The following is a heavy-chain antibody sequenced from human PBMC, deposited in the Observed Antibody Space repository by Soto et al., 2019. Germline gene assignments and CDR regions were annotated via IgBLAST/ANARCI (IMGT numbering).Heavy chain of an antibody. Sequence: QLVESGGGLVQPGGSLSLSCEASGFSVSNNYMKWVRQAPGKGLEWVSLIYSGGSTYYADSVKGRFTISRDNSKNTLFLQMNSLRVEDTAVYYCARDRGYRWGQGTMVTVSS. CDR3: ARDRGYR. CDR1: GFSVSNNY. D-gene: IGHD5-12*01. V-gene: IGHV3-66*01. CDR2: IYSGGST. J-gene: IGHJ3*01.